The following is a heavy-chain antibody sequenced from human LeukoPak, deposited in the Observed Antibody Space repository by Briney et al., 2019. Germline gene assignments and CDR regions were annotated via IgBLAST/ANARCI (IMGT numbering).Heavy chain of an antibody. CDR1: GFTFSSYS. D-gene: IGHD3-16*01. Sequence: GGSLRLSCAASGFTFSSYSMNWVRQAPGKGLEWVSSISSSSSYIYYADSVKGRFTISRDNAKNSLYLQMDSLRAEDTAVYYCAREMGDVTFDYWGQGTLVTVSS. CDR3: AREMGDVTFDY. CDR2: ISSSSSYI. V-gene: IGHV3-21*01. J-gene: IGHJ4*02.